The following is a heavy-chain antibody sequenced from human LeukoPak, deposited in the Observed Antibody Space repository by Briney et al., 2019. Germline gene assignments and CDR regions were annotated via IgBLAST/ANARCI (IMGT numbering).Heavy chain of an antibody. Sequence: GGSLRLSCAASGFTFSSYDMHWVRQATGKGLEWVSAIGAAGDTYYPGSVKGRFTISRENAKNSLYLQMNSLRDGDTAVYYCARGRQDVNMILVVMAGVSYYLDVWSKGTTVTVS. V-gene: IGHV3-13*01. D-gene: IGHD3-22*01. CDR2: IGAAGDT. CDR3: ARGRQDVNMILVVMAGVSYYLDV. J-gene: IGHJ6*03. CDR1: GFTFSSYD.